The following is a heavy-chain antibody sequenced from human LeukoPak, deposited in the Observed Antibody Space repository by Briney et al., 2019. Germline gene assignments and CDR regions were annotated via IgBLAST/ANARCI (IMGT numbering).Heavy chain of an antibody. V-gene: IGHV4-34*01. D-gene: IGHD6-19*01. Sequence: SGTLSLTCAVYGGSFSGYYWSWIRQPPGKALEWIGEINHSGSTNYNPSLKSRVTISVDTSKNQFSLKLSSVTAADTAVYYCARDSSGWFRNGFDYWGQGTLVTVSS. CDR3: ARDSSGWFRNGFDY. CDR1: GGSFSGYY. J-gene: IGHJ4*02. CDR2: INHSGST.